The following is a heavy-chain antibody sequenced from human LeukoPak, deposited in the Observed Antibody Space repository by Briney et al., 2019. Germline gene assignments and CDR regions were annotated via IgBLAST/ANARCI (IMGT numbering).Heavy chain of an antibody. Sequence: GASVKVSCKASGYTFTSHGISWVRQAPGQGLEWMGWISTYNGNTNYAQKLQGRVTMTEDTSTDTAYMELSSLRSEDTAVYYCATLLHYGDFLSGWFDPWGQGTLVTVSS. J-gene: IGHJ5*02. V-gene: IGHV1-18*01. CDR1: GYTFTSHG. CDR3: ATLLHYGDFLSGWFDP. CDR2: ISTYNGNT. D-gene: IGHD4-17*01.